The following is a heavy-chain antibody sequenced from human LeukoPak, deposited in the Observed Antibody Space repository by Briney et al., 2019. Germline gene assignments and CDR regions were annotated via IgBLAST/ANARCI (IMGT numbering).Heavy chain of an antibody. CDR3: ARIHRYCSGGVCYVLDN. D-gene: IGHD2-15*01. CDR1: GGSISSGGYY. J-gene: IGHJ4*02. CDR2: IYYSGST. V-gene: IGHV4-31*03. Sequence: SQTLSLTCTVSGGSISSGGYYWSWIRQHPGKGLEWIGYIYYSGSTYYNPSLKSRVTISVDTSRNQFSLQLSSVTAADTAVYYCARIHRYCSGGVCYVLDNWGQGTLVAVSS.